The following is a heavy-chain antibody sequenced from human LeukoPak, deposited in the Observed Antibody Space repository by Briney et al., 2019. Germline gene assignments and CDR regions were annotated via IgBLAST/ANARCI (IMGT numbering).Heavy chain of an antibody. CDR2: VHSSGST. CDR3: AREWSSFDY. CDR1: GGSISTYY. D-gene: IGHD2-15*01. Sequence: SETLSLTCTVSGGSISTYYWSWIRQPPGKGLEWIGYVHSSGSTSYYPSLKSRVTISVDTSKNQLSLKLRSVTAADTAVYYCAREWSSFDYWGQGTLVTVSS. V-gene: IGHV4-59*01. J-gene: IGHJ4*02.